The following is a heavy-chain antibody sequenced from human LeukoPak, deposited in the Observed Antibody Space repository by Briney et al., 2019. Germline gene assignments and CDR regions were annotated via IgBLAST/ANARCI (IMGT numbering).Heavy chain of an antibody. CDR3: ARDRCSSTSCYEFHPHNWFDP. CDR2: IIPIFGTA. D-gene: IGHD2-2*01. V-gene: IGHV1-69*06. J-gene: IGHJ5*02. CDR1: GGTFSIYA. Sequence: GASVKVSCKASGGTFSIYAISWVRQAPGQGLEWMGGIIPIFGTANYAQKFQGRVTITADKSTSTAYMELSSLRSEDTAVYYCARDRCSSTSCYEFHPHNWFDPWGQGTLVTVSS.